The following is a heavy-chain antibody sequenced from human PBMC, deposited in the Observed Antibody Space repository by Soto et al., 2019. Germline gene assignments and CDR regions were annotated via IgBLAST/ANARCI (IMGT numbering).Heavy chain of an antibody. CDR3: ATLNTLVGRSDY. CDR1: GGTFSSYA. Sequence: QVQLVQSGAEVTKTGSSVKVSCKASGGTFSSYAISWVRQAPGQGLEWMGGIIPIFGTANYAQKFQGRVTITADESTSTAYMELSSLRSEDTAVYYCATLNTLVGRSDYWVQGTLVTVSS. V-gene: IGHV1-69*12. J-gene: IGHJ4*02. D-gene: IGHD1-26*01. CDR2: IIPIFGTA.